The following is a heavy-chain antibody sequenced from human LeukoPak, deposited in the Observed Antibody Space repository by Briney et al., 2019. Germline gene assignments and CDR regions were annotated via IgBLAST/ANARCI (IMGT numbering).Heavy chain of an antibody. CDR1: GFTFSGYW. CDR2: INSDGSST. J-gene: IGHJ4*02. V-gene: IGHV3-74*01. CDR3: ARDPDSSGYYWN. Sequence: GGSLRLSCAASGFTFSGYWMHWVRQAPGKGLVWVSRINSDGSSTSYADSVKGRFTISRDNAKNTLYLQMNSLRAEDTAVYYCARDPDSSGYYWNWGQGTLVTVSS. D-gene: IGHD3-22*01.